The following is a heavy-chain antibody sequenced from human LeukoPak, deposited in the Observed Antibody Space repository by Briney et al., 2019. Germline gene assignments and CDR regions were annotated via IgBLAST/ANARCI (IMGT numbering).Heavy chain of an antibody. D-gene: IGHD2-2*01. CDR3: ARYCSSTSCYYGMDV. CDR1: GGSFSGYY. V-gene: IGHV4-34*01. J-gene: IGHJ6*04. CDR2: INQSGST. Sequence: SETLSLTCAVYGGSFSGYYWNWIRQPPGKGLEWIGEINQSGSTNYNPSLKSRVTISVDTSKNQFSLKLSSVTAADTAVYYCARYCSSTSCYYGMDVWGKGTTVTVSS.